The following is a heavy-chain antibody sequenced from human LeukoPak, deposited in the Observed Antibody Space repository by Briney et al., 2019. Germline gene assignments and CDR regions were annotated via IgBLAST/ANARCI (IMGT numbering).Heavy chain of an antibody. CDR2: IYHGGST. Sequence: SETLSLTCAVSDYSISSGYYWGWIRQPPGKGLVWIVTIYHGGSTYYNPSLKSRVTISIDTSKNQISLKLSSVTAADTAMYYCATRDCSGGTCYPSSWFDSWGQGTLVTVSS. V-gene: IGHV4-38-2*01. CDR3: ATRDCSGGTCYPSSWFDS. CDR1: DYSISSGYY. J-gene: IGHJ5*01. D-gene: IGHD2-15*01.